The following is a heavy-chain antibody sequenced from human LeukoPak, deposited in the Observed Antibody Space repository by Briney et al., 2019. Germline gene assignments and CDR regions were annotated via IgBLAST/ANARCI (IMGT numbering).Heavy chain of an antibody. CDR2: IYHSGST. CDR3: ASFISGSYYFDY. D-gene: IGHD1-26*01. Sequence: SETLSLTCTVSGYSISSGYYWGWIRQPPGKGLEWIGSIYHSGSTYYNPSLKSRVTISVDTSKNQFSLKLSSVTAADTAVYYCASFISGSYYFDYWGQGTLVTVSS. V-gene: IGHV4-38-2*02. CDR1: GYSISSGYY. J-gene: IGHJ4*02.